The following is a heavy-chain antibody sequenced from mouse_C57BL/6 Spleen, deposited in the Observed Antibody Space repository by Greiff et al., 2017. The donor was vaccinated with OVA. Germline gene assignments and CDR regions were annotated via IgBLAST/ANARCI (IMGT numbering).Heavy chain of an antibody. J-gene: IGHJ2*01. CDR3: AKMRDDGSVEY. CDR2: IWGDGST. CDR1: GFSFTSYG. D-gene: IGHD1-1*01. V-gene: IGHV2-3*01. Sequence: VNVVEPGPGLVAPSQSLSITCTVSGFSFTSYGVSWVRQPPGQGLEWLGVIWGDGSTNYHSALISRLSIRKDNSKSQVFLKLNSLQTDDTATYYCAKMRDDGSVEYLGQGTTPTVSS.